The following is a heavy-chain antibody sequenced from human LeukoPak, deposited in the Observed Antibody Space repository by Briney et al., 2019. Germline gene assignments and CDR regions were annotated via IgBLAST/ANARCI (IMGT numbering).Heavy chain of an antibody. D-gene: IGHD3-10*01. CDR3: ARKGTLRAVPDMDV. V-gene: IGHV4-59*01. Sequence: PSETLSLTCTVSDGSISSYYWSWIRQPPGKGLEWIGYIYYSGSTNYNPSLKSRVTISIDTSKNQFSLKLNSVTAADTAVYYCARKGTLRAVPDMDVWGQGTTVTVSS. J-gene: IGHJ6*02. CDR2: IYYSGST. CDR1: DGSISSYY.